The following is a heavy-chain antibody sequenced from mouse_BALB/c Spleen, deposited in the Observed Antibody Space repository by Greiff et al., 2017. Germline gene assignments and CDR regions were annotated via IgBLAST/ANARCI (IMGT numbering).Heavy chain of an antibody. CDR2: IFPGTGTT. J-gene: IGHJ2*01. D-gene: IGHD2-10*01. V-gene: IGHV1S132*01. CDR1: GYTFTSYW. CDR3: ARSYYGSRYFDY. Sequence: VQLQQSGAELVKPGASVKLSCKTSGYTFTSYWIQWVKQRPGQGLGWIGEIFPGTGTTYYNEKFKGKATLTIATSSSTAYMQLSSLTSEDSAVYFCARSYYGSRYFDYWGQGTTLTVSS.